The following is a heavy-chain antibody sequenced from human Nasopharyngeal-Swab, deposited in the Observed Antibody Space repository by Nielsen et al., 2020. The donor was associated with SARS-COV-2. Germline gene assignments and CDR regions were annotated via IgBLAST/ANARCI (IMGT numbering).Heavy chain of an antibody. CDR1: GFTFSNYA. D-gene: IGHD3-22*01. CDR3: AREGYNYDSSGSYAGFYCDY. V-gene: IGHV3-30*03. Sequence: GESLKISCAASGFTFSNYAMHWVRQAPGKGLEWVAVMSHDGSNEYYADSVKGRVTISRDNSENTLFLQMESLRAEDTAVYYCAREGYNYDSSGSYAGFYCDYWGQGTLVTVSS. CDR2: MSHDGSNE. J-gene: IGHJ4*02.